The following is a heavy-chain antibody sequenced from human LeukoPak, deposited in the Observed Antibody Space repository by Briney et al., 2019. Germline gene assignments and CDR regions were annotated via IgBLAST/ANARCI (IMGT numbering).Heavy chain of an antibody. J-gene: IGHJ6*02. CDR2: ISYDGSNK. V-gene: IGHV3-30-3*01. Sequence: GGSLRLSCAASGFTFSSYAMHWVRQAPGKGLEWVAVISYDGSNKYYADSVKGRFTISRDNSKNTLYLQMNSLRAEDTAVYYCARAATYSYGPGGYYYGMDVWGQGTTVTVSS. D-gene: IGHD5-18*01. CDR3: ARAATYSYGPGGYYYGMDV. CDR1: GFTFSSYA.